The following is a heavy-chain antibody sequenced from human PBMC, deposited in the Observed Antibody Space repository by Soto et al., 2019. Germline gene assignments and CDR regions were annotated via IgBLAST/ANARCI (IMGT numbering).Heavy chain of an antibody. CDR3: ARQYIVVVPAAIRDSSSSRGGSLYYYYGMDV. CDR1: GYSFTSYW. V-gene: IGHV5-10-1*01. D-gene: IGHD2-2*01. Sequence: PGESLKISCNGPGYSFTSYWISWVRQMPGKGLEWMGRIDPSDSYTNYSPSFQGHVTISADKSISTAYLQWSSLKASDTAMYYCARQYIVVVPAAIRDSSSSRGGSLYYYYGMDVWGQGTTVTVSS. CDR2: IDPSDSYT. J-gene: IGHJ6*02.